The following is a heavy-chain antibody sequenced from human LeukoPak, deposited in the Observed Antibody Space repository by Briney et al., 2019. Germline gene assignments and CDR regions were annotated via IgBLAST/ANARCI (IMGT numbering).Heavy chain of an antibody. V-gene: IGHV4-59*08. CDR2: VYYSGST. Sequence: SETLSLTCTVSGGSISRYYWSWIRQTPGKGLEWIGYVYYSGSTDYNPSLKSRVTMSVDTSKNQFSLKLSSVTAADTAVYYCARPGVGSGRYGAFDIWGPGTMVTVSS. CDR3: ARPGVGSGRYGAFDI. CDR1: GGSISRYY. D-gene: IGHD5-18*01. J-gene: IGHJ3*02.